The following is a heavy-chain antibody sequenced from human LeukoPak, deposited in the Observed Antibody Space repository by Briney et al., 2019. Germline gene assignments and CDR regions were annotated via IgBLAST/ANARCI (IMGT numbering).Heavy chain of an antibody. CDR3: AREEYSSSSCAFDI. CDR1: SGSISRYY. D-gene: IGHD6-6*01. CDR2: IYYSGST. Sequence: PSETLSLTCTISSGSISRYYWSWIRQPPGKGLEWIGYIYYSGSTNYNPSLKSRVTISLDTSKNQFSLKLTSVTAADTAVYYCAREEYSSSSCAFDIWGQGTMVTVSS. J-gene: IGHJ3*02. V-gene: IGHV4-59*01.